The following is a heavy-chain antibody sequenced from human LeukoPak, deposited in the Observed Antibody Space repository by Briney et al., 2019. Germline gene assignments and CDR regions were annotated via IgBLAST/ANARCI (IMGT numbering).Heavy chain of an antibody. J-gene: IGHJ2*01. V-gene: IGHV4-39*01. D-gene: IGHD5-12*01. CDR1: GGSISSSSYY. Sequence: SETLSLTCTVSGGSISSSSYYWGWIRLPPGKGLEWIGSIYYSGSTYYNPSLKSRVAISVDTSKDQFSLKLSSVTAADTAVYYCARLGYDFGWYFDLWGRGTLVIVSS. CDR2: IYYSGST. CDR3: ARLGYDFGWYFDL.